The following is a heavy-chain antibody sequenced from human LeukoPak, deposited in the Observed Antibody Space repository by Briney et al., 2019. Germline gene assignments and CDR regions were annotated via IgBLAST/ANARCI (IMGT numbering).Heavy chain of an antibody. CDR2: INWNGGST. D-gene: IGHD6-19*01. CDR1: GFGFSDSY. J-gene: IGHJ4*02. CDR3: ARGTLQWLDDYFDY. V-gene: IGHV3-20*04. Sequence: GGSLRLSCVVSGFGFSDSYMTWVRQAPGKGLEWVSGINWNGGSTGYADSVKGRFTISRDNAKNSLYLQMNSLRAEDTALYYCARGTLQWLDDYFDYWGQGTLVTVSS.